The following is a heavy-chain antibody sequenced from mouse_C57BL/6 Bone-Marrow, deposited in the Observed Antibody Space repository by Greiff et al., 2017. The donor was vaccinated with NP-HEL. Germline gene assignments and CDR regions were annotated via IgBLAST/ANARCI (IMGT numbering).Heavy chain of an antibody. CDR1: GFSLTSYG. CDR3: AKRGLRRGNYDAMDY. D-gene: IGHD2-4*01. J-gene: IGHJ4*01. V-gene: IGHV2-3*01. Sequence: VKLVESGPGLVAPSQSLSITCTVSGFSLTSYGVSWVRQPPGKGLEWMGVIWGDGGTNYHSAIISRLNISKNNSKSQVFLKQNSLQTDDTATYYGAKRGLRRGNYDAMDYWGQGTSVTVSS. CDR2: IWGDGGT.